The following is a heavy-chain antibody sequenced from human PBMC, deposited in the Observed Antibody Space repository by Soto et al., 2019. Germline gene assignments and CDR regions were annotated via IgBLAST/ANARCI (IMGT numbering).Heavy chain of an antibody. Sequence: QVQLVQSGAEVKKPGASVKVSCKVSGSTLTELSIHWVRQGPGKGPEWMGGFDPEDGETIYAQKFLGRVTMTEDTLTDTAYMELSSLRSEDTDVYYVVTADSSGWDRHHYWGQCTLVLVSS. V-gene: IGHV1-24*01. CDR3: VTADSSGWDRHHY. J-gene: IGHJ4*02. D-gene: IGHD6-19*01. CDR2: FDPEDGET. CDR1: GSTLTELS.